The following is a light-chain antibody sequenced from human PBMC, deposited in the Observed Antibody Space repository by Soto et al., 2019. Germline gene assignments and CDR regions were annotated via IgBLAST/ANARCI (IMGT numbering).Light chain of an antibody. Sequence: EIVLTQSPGPLSLSPGERATLSCRASQRVSNNYLAWYQQKRGQAPRLLLYGSSSRATGIPDRFSGSGSGTYFTLTISSLEPEDFAVYYCQQYGSSSITFGQGTRLEIK. CDR3: QQYGSSSIT. CDR1: QRVSNNY. CDR2: GSS. V-gene: IGKV3-20*01. J-gene: IGKJ5*01.